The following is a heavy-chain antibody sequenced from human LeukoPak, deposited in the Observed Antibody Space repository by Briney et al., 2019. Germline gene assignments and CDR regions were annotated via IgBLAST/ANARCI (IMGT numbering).Heavy chain of an antibody. D-gene: IGHD4-17*01. CDR3: ARDTLVYADSPDAFDI. Sequence: GGSLRLSCAASGFTFSSYAMSWVRQAPGKGLEWVSTISGRVGSTNYADSVKGRFTISRDNSKNTLYLQMNSLRDEDTAVYYCARDTLVYADSPDAFDIWGQGTMVTVSS. J-gene: IGHJ3*02. V-gene: IGHV3-23*01. CDR1: GFTFSSYA. CDR2: ISGRVGST.